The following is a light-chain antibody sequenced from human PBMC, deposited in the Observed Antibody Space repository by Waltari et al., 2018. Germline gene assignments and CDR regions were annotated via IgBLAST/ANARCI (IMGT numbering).Light chain of an antibody. V-gene: IGLV2-11*01. J-gene: IGLJ2*01. CDR1: SSDVGGYNY. Sequence: QSALTQPRSVSGSPGQSVTISCTGTSSDVGGYNYVSWYQQHPGKAPKLMIYDVSKRPSGVPDRFSGSKSGNTASLTISGLQAEDEADYYCCSYADSLKVFGGGTKLTVL. CDR2: DVS. CDR3: CSYADSLKV.